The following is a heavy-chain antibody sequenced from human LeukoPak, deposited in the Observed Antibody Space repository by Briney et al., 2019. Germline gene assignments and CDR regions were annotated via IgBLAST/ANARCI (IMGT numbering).Heavy chain of an antibody. Sequence: SQTLSLTCTVSGGSISSGGYYWSWIRQLPGKGLEWIGYIYYSGSTYYNPSLPSLKSRLTISLDTSKNQFSLKLSSVTAADTAVYYCARDWYSYGFDYWGQGTLVTVSS. D-gene: IGHD5-18*01. CDR1: GGSISSGGYY. CDR3: ARDWYSYGFDY. CDR2: IYYSGST. V-gene: IGHV4-31*03. J-gene: IGHJ4*02.